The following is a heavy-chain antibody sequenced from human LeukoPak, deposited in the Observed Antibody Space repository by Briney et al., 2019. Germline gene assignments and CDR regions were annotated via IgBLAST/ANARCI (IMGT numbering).Heavy chain of an antibody. Sequence: PGGSLRLSCAASGFTFSSYDMNWVRQSPGKGLEWVSWISSSGSYIYYADSLRGRFTISRDNAKSSLYLQMNSLRAEDTAVYYCARAPAYGLDVWGQGTTVTVSS. CDR1: GFTFSSYD. V-gene: IGHV3-21*01. J-gene: IGHJ6*02. CDR2: ISSSGSYI. CDR3: ARAPAYGLDV.